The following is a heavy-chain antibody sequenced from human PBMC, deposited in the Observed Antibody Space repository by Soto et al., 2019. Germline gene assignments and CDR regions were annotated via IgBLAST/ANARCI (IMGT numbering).Heavy chain of an antibody. J-gene: IGHJ5*02. CDR2: IYYSGST. V-gene: IGHV4-59*01. D-gene: IGHD3-10*01. CDR3: ARALWFGELLFRGDWFDP. Sequence: SETLSLTCTVSGGSISSYYWSWIRQPPGKGLEWIGYIYYSGSTNYNPSLKSRVTISVDTSKNQFSLKLSSVTAADTAVYYCARALWFGELLFRGDWFDPWGQGTLVTVSS. CDR1: GGSISSYY.